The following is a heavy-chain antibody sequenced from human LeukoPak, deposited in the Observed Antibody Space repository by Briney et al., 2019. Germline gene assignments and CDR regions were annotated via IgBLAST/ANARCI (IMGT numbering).Heavy chain of an antibody. Sequence: PSETLSLTCAVYGGSFSGYYWSWIRQPPGKGLEWIGEINHSGSTNYNPSLKSRVTISVDTSKNQFSLKLSSVTAAETAAYYCAIRRGYSYGYGPWGQGTLVTVSS. V-gene: IGHV4-34*01. CDR1: GGSFSGYY. CDR3: AIRRGYSYGYGP. CDR2: INHSGST. D-gene: IGHD5-18*01. J-gene: IGHJ4*02.